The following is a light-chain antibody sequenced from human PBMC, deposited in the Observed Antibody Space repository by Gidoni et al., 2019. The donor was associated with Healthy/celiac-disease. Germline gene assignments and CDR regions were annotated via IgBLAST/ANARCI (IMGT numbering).Light chain of an antibody. J-gene: IGKJ2*01. CDR3: QQYNSYRYT. CDR2: KAS. V-gene: IGKV1-5*03. Sequence: DIQMTQSPSTLSASVGDRVTITCRASQSISNCLAWYQQKPGKAPKLLIYKASSLESGVPSRFSGSGSGTEFTLTISSLQPDDFATYYCQQYNSYRYTFGQGTKLEIK. CDR1: QSISNC.